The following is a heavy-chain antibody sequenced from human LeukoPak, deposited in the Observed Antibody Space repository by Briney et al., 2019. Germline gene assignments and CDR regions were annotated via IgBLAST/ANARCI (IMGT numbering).Heavy chain of an antibody. CDR1: GYSFTIFW. CDR2: IFPADSDT. V-gene: IGHV5-51*01. D-gene: IGHD4-17*01. Sequence: GESLKISCRGSGYSFTIFWIGWVRQMPGKGLEWMGIIFPADSDTRYSPSFQGQVTISADKSISTAYLQWSSLKASDTAMYYCAKPYGESDSWGQGTLVTVSS. CDR3: AKPYGESDS. J-gene: IGHJ4*02.